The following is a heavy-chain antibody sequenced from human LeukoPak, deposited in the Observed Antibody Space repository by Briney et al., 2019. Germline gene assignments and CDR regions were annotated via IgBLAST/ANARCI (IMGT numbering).Heavy chain of an antibody. CDR3: ARARSSGYALRDDAFDI. Sequence: SETLSLTCTVSGGSISSYYWSWIRQPPGKGLEWIGYIYYSGSTNYNPSLKSRVTISVDTSKNQFSLKLSSVTAADTAVYYCARARSSGYALRDDAFDIWGQGTMVTVSP. CDR2: IYYSGST. CDR1: GGSISSYY. D-gene: IGHD3-22*01. V-gene: IGHV4-59*01. J-gene: IGHJ3*02.